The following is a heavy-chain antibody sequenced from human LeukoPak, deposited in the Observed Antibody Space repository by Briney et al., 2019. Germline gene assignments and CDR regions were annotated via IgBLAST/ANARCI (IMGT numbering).Heavy chain of an antibody. V-gene: IGHV4-30-4*08. CDR1: GGSISSGDYY. J-gene: IGHJ3*02. D-gene: IGHD2-2*02. CDR3: ARGDIVVVPAAIRSHDAFDI. Sequence: PSETLSLTCTVSGGSISSGDYYWSWIRQPPGTGLEWIGYIYYGGSTYYNPSLKSRVTISVDTSKNQFSLKLSSVTAADTAVYYCARGDIVVVPAAIRSHDAFDIWGQGTMVTVSS. CDR2: IYYGGST.